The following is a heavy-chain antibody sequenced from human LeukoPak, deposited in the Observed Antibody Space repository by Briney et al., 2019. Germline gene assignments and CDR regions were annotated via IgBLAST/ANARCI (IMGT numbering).Heavy chain of an antibody. CDR1: GGSISSYY. CDR3: ARHYCSSTSCYYYFDY. J-gene: IGHJ4*02. V-gene: IGHV4-59*01. D-gene: IGHD2-2*01. Sequence: PSQTLSLTCTVSGGSISSYYWSWIRQPPGKGLGWIGYIYYSGSTNYNPSLKSRVTISVDTSKNQFSLKLSPVTAADTAVYYCARHYCSSTSCYYYFDYWGQGTLVTVSS. CDR2: IYYSGST.